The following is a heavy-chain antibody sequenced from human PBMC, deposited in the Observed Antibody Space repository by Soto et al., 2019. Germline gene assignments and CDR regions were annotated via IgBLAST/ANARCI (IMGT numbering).Heavy chain of an antibody. V-gene: IGHV1-69*02. J-gene: IGHJ6*02. Sequence: QVQLVQSGAEVKKPGSSVKVFCKASGGTFSSYTISWVRQAPGQGLEWMGRIIPILGIANYAQKFQGRVTITADKSTSTAYMELSSLRSEDTAVYYCARAYGDYDYYYGMDVWGQGTTVTVSS. D-gene: IGHD4-17*01. CDR3: ARAYGDYDYYYGMDV. CDR1: GGTFSSYT. CDR2: IIPILGIA.